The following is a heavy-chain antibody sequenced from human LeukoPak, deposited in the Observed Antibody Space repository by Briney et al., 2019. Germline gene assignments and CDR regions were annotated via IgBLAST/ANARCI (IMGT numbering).Heavy chain of an antibody. D-gene: IGHD1-26*01. J-gene: IGHJ5*02. V-gene: IGHV3-30*04. CDR2: ISYDGSNK. CDR3: ARRPGSYWFDP. Sequence: GGSLRLSCAASGFTFSSYAMHWVRQAPGKGLEWVAVISYDGSNKYYADSVKGRFTISRDNSKNTLYLQMNSLRAEDTAVNYCARRPGSYWFDPWGQGTLVTVSS. CDR1: GFTFSSYA.